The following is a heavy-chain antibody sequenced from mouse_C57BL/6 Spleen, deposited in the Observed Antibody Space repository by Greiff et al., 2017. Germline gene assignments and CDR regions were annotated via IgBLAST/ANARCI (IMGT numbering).Heavy chain of an antibody. V-gene: IGHV1-64*01. CDR1: GYTFTSYW. J-gene: IGHJ1*03. D-gene: IGHD2-5*01. CDR2: IHPISGST. CDR3: ERKSAYYSNYGYFDV. Sequence: QLQLQQPGAELVQPGASVKLSCKASGYTFTSYWMHWVKQRPGQGLEWIGMIHPISGSTNYNEKFKSKATLTVDKSSSTAYIQLSSLTSEDTAVYYCERKSAYYSNYGYFDVWGTGTTGSV.